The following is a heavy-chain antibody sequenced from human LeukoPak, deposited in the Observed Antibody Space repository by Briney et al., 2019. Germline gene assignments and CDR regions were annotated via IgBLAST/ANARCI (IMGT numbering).Heavy chain of an antibody. CDR2: ISSSSSYK. CDR3: VRDNRDAFDI. Sequence: PGGSLRLSCAASGFIFNSYRMNWVRQAPGKGLEWFSAISSSSSYKFNADSVKGRFTISRDNARNLLYLQMNSLRAEDTAVYYCVRDNRDAFDIWGQGTMVTVSS. CDR1: GFIFNSYR. J-gene: IGHJ3*02. V-gene: IGHV3-21*01.